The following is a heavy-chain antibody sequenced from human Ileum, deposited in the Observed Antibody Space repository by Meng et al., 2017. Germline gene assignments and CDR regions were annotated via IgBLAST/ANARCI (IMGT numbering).Heavy chain of an antibody. D-gene: IGHD3-3*01. CDR2: IYYSGST. J-gene: IGHJ5*02. V-gene: IGHV4-30-4*01. CDR1: GGSISSGDYY. CDR3: ARENTIFGVVWGSWFDP. Sequence: QVQLQEAGPGLVKPSHTLSLTGTVSGGSISSGDYYWSWIRQPPGTGLEWIGYIYYSGSTYYNPSLKSRVTISVDTSKNQFSLKLSSVTAADTAVYYCARENTIFGVVWGSWFDPWGQGTLVTVSS.